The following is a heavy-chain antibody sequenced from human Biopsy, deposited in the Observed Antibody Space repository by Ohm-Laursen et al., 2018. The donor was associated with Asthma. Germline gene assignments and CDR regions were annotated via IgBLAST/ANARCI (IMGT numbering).Heavy chain of an antibody. CDR3: ARDGPELPTELDY. CDR2: ISYDGSNK. D-gene: IGHD1-14*01. V-gene: IGHV3-30*03. CDR1: GFTFSSYG. J-gene: IGHJ4*02. Sequence: SLRLSCAASGFTFSSYGMHWVRQGPGKGLEWVAAISYDGSNKYYADSVKGRFTISRDNSRNTLFLQWYSLRAEDTGVYYCARDGPELPTELDYWGPGTLVTVSS.